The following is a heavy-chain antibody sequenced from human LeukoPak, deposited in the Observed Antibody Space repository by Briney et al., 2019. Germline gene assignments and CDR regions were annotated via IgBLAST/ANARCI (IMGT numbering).Heavy chain of an antibody. CDR2: INHSGST. D-gene: IGHD5-18*01. CDR3: ARGGGYSYGPYYFDY. J-gene: IGHJ4*02. CDR1: GGSFSGYY. Sequence: SETLSLTCAVYGGSFSGYYWSWIRQPPGKGLEWIGEINHSGSTNYNPSLKSRVAKSVDTSKNQFSLKLSSVTAADTAVYYCARGGGYSYGPYYFDYWGQGTLVTVSS. V-gene: IGHV4-34*01.